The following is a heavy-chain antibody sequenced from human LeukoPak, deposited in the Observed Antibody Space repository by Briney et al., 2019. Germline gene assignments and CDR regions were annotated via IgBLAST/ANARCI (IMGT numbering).Heavy chain of an antibody. D-gene: IGHD3-3*01. CDR2: IYYSGST. CDR1: GGSISSGSYY. V-gene: IGHV4-61*01. CDR3: ARVGGRLLEWLPLDV. J-gene: IGHJ6*04. Sequence: SQTLSLTCTVSGGSISSGSYYWSWIRQPPGKGLEWIGYIYYSGSTNYNPSLKSRVTISVDTSKNQFSLKLNSVTAADTAVYYCARVGGRLLEWLPLDVWGKGTTVTVSS.